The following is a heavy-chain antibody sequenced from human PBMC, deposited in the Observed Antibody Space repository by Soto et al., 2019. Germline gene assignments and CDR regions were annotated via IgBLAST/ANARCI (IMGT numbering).Heavy chain of an antibody. D-gene: IGHD3-22*01. CDR2: ISYDGSNK. CDR1: GFTFSSYA. Sequence: QVQLVESGGGVVQPGRSLRLSCAASGFTFSSYAMHWVRQAPGKGLEWVAVISYDGSNKYYADSVKGRFTISRDNSKNTXXLQMNSLRAEDTAVYYCARDRSLTMIVVVNYYFDYWGQGTLVTVSS. J-gene: IGHJ4*02. CDR3: ARDRSLTMIVVVNYYFDY. V-gene: IGHV3-30-3*01.